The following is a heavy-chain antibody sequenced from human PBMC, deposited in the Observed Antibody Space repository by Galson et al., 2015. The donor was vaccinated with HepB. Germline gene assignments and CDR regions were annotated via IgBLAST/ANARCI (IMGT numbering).Heavy chain of an antibody. V-gene: IGHV3-30*18. Sequence: SLRLSCAASGFTFSSYGMHWVRQAPGKGLEWVAVISYDGSNKYYADSVKGRFTISRDNSKNTLYLQMNSLRAEDTAVYYCAKVVLGTGAASPFDYWGQGTLVTVSS. CDR3: AKVVLGTGAASPFDY. CDR1: GFTFSSYG. CDR2: ISYDGSNK. D-gene: IGHD2-8*02. J-gene: IGHJ4*02.